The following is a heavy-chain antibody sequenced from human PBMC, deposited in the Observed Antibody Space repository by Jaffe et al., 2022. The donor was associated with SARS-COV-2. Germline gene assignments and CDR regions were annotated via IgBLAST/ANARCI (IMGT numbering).Heavy chain of an antibody. J-gene: IGHJ6*02. CDR2: IYSGGST. CDR3: ARDRLRRVPERVYYYYGMDV. CDR1: GFTVSSNY. V-gene: IGHV3-66*02. Sequence: ELQLVESGGGLVQPGGSLRLSCAASGFTVSSNYMSWVRQAPGKGLEWVSVIYSGGSTYYADSVKGRFTISRDNSKNTLYLQMNSLRAEDTAVYYCARDRLRRVPERVYYYYGMDVWGQGTTVTVSS.